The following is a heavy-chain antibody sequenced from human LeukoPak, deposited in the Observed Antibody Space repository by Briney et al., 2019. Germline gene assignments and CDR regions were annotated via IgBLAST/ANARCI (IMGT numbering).Heavy chain of an antibody. Sequence: GGSLRLSCSASGFTFSSYSMNWVRQAPGKGLEWVSSISSSSSYIYYADSVKGRFTISRDNAKNSLYLQMDSLRAEDTALYYCARVQDYLLYGPFDIWGQGTMVTVSS. D-gene: IGHD2/OR15-2a*01. CDR1: GFTFSSYS. CDR2: ISSSSSYI. J-gene: IGHJ3*02. V-gene: IGHV3-21*01. CDR3: ARVQDYLLYGPFDI.